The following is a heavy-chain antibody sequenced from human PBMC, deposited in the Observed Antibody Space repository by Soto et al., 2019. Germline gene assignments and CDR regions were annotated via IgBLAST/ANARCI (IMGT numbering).Heavy chain of an antibody. CDR3: AKEWEYFSSSGLWYFDL. J-gene: IGHJ2*01. D-gene: IGHD6-6*01. V-gene: IGHV3-30*04. CDR2: ISYDERTD. CDR1: GFDFNTHS. Sequence: QGQLVQSGGGVVQPGRSLRLSCAGSGFDFNTHSIHWVRQTPGKGLEWVAVISYDERTDFYADSVKGRFTISRDNSEHSVYLQMDSPRPDDTAIYYCAKEWEYFSSSGLWYFDLWGRGALVTVSS.